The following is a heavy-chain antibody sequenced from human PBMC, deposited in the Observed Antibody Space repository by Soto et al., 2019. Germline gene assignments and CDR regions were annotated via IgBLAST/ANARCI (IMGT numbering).Heavy chain of an antibody. CDR3: AGPYRVTYEY. CDR2: VYYNGDT. D-gene: IGHD4-4*01. V-gene: IGHV4-34*11. CDR1: GGSFSVYY. Sequence: PSETLSLTCAVYGGSFSVYYWGWIRQPPGKGLEWIGYVYYNGDTNYNPSLKSRVTISVDTSKNQFSLRLNSVTAADTAVYYCAGPYRVTYEYWGHGTLVTVSS. J-gene: IGHJ4*01.